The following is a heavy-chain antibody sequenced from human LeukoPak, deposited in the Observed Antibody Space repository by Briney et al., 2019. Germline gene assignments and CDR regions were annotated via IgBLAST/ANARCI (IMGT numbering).Heavy chain of an antibody. J-gene: IGHJ4*02. CDR1: GGSSSGYY. CDR2: INHSGST. V-gene: IGHV4-34*01. Sequence: SETLSLTRAVYGGSSSGYYWSWIRQPPGKGLEWIGEINHSGSTNYNPSLKSRVTISVDTSKNQFSLKLSSVTAADTAVYYCARGYSSSSPFDYWGQGTLVTVSS. D-gene: IGHD6-6*01. CDR3: ARGYSSSSPFDY.